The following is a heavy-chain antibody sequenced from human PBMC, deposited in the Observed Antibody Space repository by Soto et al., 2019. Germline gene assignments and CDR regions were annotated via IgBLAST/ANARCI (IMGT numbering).Heavy chain of an antibody. D-gene: IGHD2-2*03. CDR2: ISAYNGNT. CDR3: ARGGLGIVVVPAAMWGHNYFDY. V-gene: IGHV1-18*01. CDR1: GYTFTSYG. Sequence: QVQLVQSGAEVKKPGASVKVSCKASGYTFTSYGISWVRQAPGQGLEWMGWISAYNGNTNYAQKLQGRVTMTTDTSTSTAYMELRSLRADDTAVYYCARGGLGIVVVPAAMWGHNYFDYWGQGTLVTVSS. J-gene: IGHJ4*02.